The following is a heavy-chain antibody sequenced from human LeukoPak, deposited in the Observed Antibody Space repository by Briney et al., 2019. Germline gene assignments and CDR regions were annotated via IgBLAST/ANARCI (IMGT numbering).Heavy chain of an antibody. CDR1: GFTFSNYW. J-gene: IGHJ4*02. V-gene: IGHV3-7*01. CDR3: ARDTVGVLDY. Sequence: PGGSLRLSCAATGFTFSNYWMSWVRQAPGKGLAWVANIKQDESEKHYVDSVKGRFTISRDNAKNSLYLQMNSLRAEDTAVYYCARDTVGVLDYWGQGSLVTVSS. D-gene: IGHD1-26*01. CDR2: IKQDESEK.